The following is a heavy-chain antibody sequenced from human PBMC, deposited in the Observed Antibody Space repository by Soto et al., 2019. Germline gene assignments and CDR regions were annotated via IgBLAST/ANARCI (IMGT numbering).Heavy chain of an antibody. CDR1: GYTFTPYY. V-gene: IGHV1-46*01. J-gene: IGHJ2*01. Sequence: QVQLVQSGAEVKKPGASVEVSCKASGYTFTPYYIHWVRHAPGQGLEWMGVINPGGVSTKYAQKFQDRVTMTSDTSTSTVYVDLSSLRSEDTAVYFCARGGNGDNVGYWYFDLWGRGTLVTVSP. CDR3: ARGGNGDNVGYWYFDL. D-gene: IGHD4-17*01. CDR2: INPGGVST.